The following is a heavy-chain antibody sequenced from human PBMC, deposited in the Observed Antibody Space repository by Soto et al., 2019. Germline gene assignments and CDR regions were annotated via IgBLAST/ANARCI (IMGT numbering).Heavy chain of an antibody. CDR2: IKSKTDGGTT. V-gene: IGHV3-15*01. Sequence: PGGSLRLSCAASGFTFSDSWMSWVRQAPGKGLEWVARIKSKTDGGTTDYAAPVTGRFTISRDDSKNTLSLQMNSLKTEDTAIYYSTTYVYMRGNYRVRWAYGGLGTRVTVPS. D-gene: IGHD3-16*02. CDR3: TTYVYMRGNYRVRWAY. CDR1: GFTFSDSW. J-gene: IGHJ4*02.